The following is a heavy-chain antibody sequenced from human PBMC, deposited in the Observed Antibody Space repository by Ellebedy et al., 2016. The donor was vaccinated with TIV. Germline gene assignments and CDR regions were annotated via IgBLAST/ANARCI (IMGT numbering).Heavy chain of an antibody. CDR2: IRQDGSPP. V-gene: IGHV3-7*03. Sequence: GGSLRLSXAASGFTFSQYWMSWVRHAPGKGLEWVATIRQDGSPPEYLDSVMGRFTVSRDNAKASLFLQMHDLRAEDTALYYCARDMGDQTNYVYYWGQGSLSPSPQ. J-gene: IGHJ4*02. D-gene: IGHD2-21*02. CDR1: GFTFSQYW. CDR3: ARDMGDQTNYVYY.